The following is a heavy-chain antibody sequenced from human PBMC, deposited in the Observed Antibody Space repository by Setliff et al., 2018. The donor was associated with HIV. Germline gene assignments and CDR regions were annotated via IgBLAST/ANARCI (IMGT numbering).Heavy chain of an antibody. CDR2: IYYSGST. V-gene: IGHV4-39*01. CDR3: ASSSSWSTFDY. D-gene: IGHD6-13*01. J-gene: IGHJ4*02. CDR1: GGSSSSSGYY. Sequence: SETLSLTCTVSGGSSSSSGYYWGWIRQPPGKGLEWIGSIYYSGSTFYNPSLESRVTMSVDTPQNQFSLRLNSVTAADTAVYYCASSSSWSTFDYWGRGTLVTVSS.